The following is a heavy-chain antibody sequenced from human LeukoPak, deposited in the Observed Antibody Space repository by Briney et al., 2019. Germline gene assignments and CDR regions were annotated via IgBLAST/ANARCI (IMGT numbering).Heavy chain of an antibody. CDR2: VTGRGGST. Sequence: PGASLRLSCVASGFTFSNYAISWVRQAPGKRLEWVSAVTGRGGSTYYADSVKGRFTISRDNSRNTLFLQMNSLRAEDTAIYYCAKWGDFDILTGYYVSDFWGQGTLVTVSS. V-gene: IGHV3-23*01. D-gene: IGHD3-9*01. CDR1: GFTFSNYA. CDR3: AKWGDFDILTGYYVSDF. J-gene: IGHJ4*02.